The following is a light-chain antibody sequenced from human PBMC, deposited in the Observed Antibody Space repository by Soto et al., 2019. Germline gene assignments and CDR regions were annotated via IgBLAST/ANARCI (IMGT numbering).Light chain of an antibody. Sequence: ELVLTQSPGTLSLSPGERATLSCRASQTVRNNYLAWYQQKPGQAPRLLIYDASSRATCIPDRFSGGGSGTDFTLTISRLEPEDFAVYYCQQYGSSPSITFGQGTRLEIK. CDR2: DAS. CDR1: QTVRNNY. CDR3: QQYGSSPSIT. J-gene: IGKJ5*01. V-gene: IGKV3-20*01.